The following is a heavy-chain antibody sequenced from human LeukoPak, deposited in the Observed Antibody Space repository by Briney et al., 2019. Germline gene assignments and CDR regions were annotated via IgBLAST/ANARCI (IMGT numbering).Heavy chain of an antibody. V-gene: IGHV3-33*01. Sequence: GRSLRLSCAASGFTFSSYGMHWVRQAPGKGLEWVAVTWYDGSNKYYADSVKGRFTISRDNSKNTLYLQMNCLRAEDTAVYYCARGSAAAVAGTGEDFDYWGQGTLVTVSS. D-gene: IGHD6-19*01. CDR2: TWYDGSNK. CDR1: GFTFSSYG. CDR3: ARGSAAAVAGTGEDFDY. J-gene: IGHJ4*02.